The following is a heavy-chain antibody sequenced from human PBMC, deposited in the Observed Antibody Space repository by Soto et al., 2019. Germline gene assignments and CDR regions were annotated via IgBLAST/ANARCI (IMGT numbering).Heavy chain of an antibody. Sequence: ASVKVSCKASGYSFTSYFMNWVRQAPGQGLEWMVINNPNDGTTTYAPKFQGRVTMTRDTSTNTVYMELTSLRSEDTAVYFCARINYGVGRAFDIWGKGKMVTVSS. J-gene: IGHJ3*02. D-gene: IGHD4-17*01. V-gene: IGHV1-46*01. CDR3: ARINYGVGRAFDI. CDR1: GYSFTSYF. CDR2: NNPNDGTT.